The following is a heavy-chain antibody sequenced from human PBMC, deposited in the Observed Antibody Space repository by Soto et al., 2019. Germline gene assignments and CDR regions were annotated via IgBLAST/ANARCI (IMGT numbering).Heavy chain of an antibody. V-gene: IGHV1-58*01. D-gene: IGHD6-6*01. Sequence: SVKVSCKASGFTFTSSAVQWVRQARGQRLEWIGWIVVGSGNTNYAQKFQERVTITRDMSTSTAYMELSSLRSEDTAVYYCAAGGIAARDYYYYGMDVWGQGTTVTVSS. J-gene: IGHJ6*02. CDR1: GFTFTSSA. CDR3: AAGGIAARDYYYYGMDV. CDR2: IVVGSGNT.